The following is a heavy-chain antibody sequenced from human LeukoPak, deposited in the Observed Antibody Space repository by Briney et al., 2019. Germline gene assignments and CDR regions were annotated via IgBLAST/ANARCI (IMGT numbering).Heavy chain of an antibody. J-gene: IGHJ4*02. CDR3: ARGQDYDYGDYYFDY. Sequence: ASVTVSCTASGYTFTSYDINWVRQATGRGLEWMGWMNPNSGNTGYAQKFQGRVTMTRNTSISTAYMELSSLRSEDTAVYYCARGQDYDYGDYYFDYWGQGTLVTVSS. CDR1: GYTFTSYD. V-gene: IGHV1-8*01. CDR2: MNPNSGNT. D-gene: IGHD4-17*01.